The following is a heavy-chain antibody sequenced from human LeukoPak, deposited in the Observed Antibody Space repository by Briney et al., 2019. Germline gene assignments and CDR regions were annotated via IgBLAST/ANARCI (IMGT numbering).Heavy chain of an antibody. CDR2: ISGSGGST. CDR1: GFTFSSYA. D-gene: IGHD3-22*01. CDR3: AKDEGITMIAVVNPTFDY. J-gene: IGHJ4*02. Sequence: GGPLRLSCAASGFTFSSYAMSWVRQAPGKGLEWVSAISGSGGSTYYADSVKGRFTISRDNSKNTLYLQMNSLRAEDTAVYYCAKDEGITMIAVVNPTFDYWGQGTLATVSS. V-gene: IGHV3-23*01.